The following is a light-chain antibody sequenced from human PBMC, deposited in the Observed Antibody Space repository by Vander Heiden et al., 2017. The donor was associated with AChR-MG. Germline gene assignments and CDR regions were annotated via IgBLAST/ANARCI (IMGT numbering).Light chain of an antibody. Sequence: EIVLTQSPGTLSLSPGERATLSCRASQSVSSSYLAWYQQKPGQAPRLLIYGASSRATGIPDRFSGSGSGTDFTLTISRREPEDFAVYYCQQYGSSLPSTFGQGTKLEIK. CDR2: GAS. V-gene: IGKV3-20*01. J-gene: IGKJ2*01. CDR3: QQYGSSLPST. CDR1: QSVSSSY.